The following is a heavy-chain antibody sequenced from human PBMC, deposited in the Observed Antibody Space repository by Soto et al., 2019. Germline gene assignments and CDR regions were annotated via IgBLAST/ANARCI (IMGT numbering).Heavy chain of an antibody. Sequence: ASVKVSCKVSGYTLTELSMHWVRQAPGKGLEWMGGFDPEDGETIYAQKFQGRVTMTEDTSTDAAYMELSSLRSEDTAVYYCATKGRWYVGYYYYGMDVWGQGTTVTVSS. CDR2: FDPEDGET. D-gene: IGHD6-13*01. V-gene: IGHV1-24*01. CDR3: ATKGRWYVGYYYYGMDV. J-gene: IGHJ6*02. CDR1: GYTLTELS.